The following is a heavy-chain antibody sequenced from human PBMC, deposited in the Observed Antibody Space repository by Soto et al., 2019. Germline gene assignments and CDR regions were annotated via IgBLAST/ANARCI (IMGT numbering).Heavy chain of an antibody. J-gene: IGHJ3*02. V-gene: IGHV4-59*08. CDR2: IYYSGST. Sequence: QVQLQESGPGLVKPSETLSLTCTVSGGSISSYYWSWIRQPPGKGLEWIGYIYYSGSTNYNPSLKSRVTIXXDXSXSQFSLKLSSVTAADTAVYYCARQFYGSGSRGAFDIWGQGTMVTVSS. D-gene: IGHD3-10*01. CDR3: ARQFYGSGSRGAFDI. CDR1: GGSISSYY.